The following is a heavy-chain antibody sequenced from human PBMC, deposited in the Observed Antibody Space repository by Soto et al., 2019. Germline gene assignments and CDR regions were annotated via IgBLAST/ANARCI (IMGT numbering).Heavy chain of an antibody. Sequence: GGALRLSCSASGVTFSDFYMTWIRQAPGKGLEWLSYISNSGSTIYYSDSVKGRFTISRDNAKKSLYLQMNSLRAEDTAIYYCARANYDILTGYSDYWGQGTLVTVSS. CDR3: ARANYDILTGYSDY. CDR1: GVTFSDFY. CDR2: ISNSGSTI. V-gene: IGHV3-11*01. D-gene: IGHD3-9*01. J-gene: IGHJ4*02.